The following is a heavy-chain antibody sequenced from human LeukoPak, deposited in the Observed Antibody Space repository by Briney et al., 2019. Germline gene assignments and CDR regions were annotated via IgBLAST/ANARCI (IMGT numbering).Heavy chain of an antibody. CDR1: GFTFSSYE. CDR3: ARGLYYYDSSGFDPNDPFDS. J-gene: IGHJ4*02. Sequence: GGSLRLSCAASGFTFSSYEMNWVRQAPGKGLEWVSYISSSDSFIYYADSVKGRFTISGDNAKNSLYLQMNGLRADDTAVYYCARGLYYYDSSGFDPNDPFDSWGQGTLVTVSS. CDR2: ISSSDSFI. D-gene: IGHD3-22*01. V-gene: IGHV3-48*03.